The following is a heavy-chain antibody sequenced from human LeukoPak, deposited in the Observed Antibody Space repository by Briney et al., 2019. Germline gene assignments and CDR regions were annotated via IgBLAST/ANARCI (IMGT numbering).Heavy chain of an antibody. D-gene: IGHD6-13*01. Sequence: PSETLSLTCSVSIGSISSSKWWSWVRQSPVKGLEWIGEIYLYGTTNYNPSLKSRVTISVDTSKTQFSLKLTSVTAADTAVYYCARDSRSSWYYYWGQGTLVTVSS. CDR3: ARDSRSSWYYY. J-gene: IGHJ4*02. CDR1: IGSISSSKW. CDR2: IYLYGTT. V-gene: IGHV4-4*02.